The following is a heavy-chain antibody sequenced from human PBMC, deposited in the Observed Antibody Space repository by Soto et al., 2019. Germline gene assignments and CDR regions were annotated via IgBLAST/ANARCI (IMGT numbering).Heavy chain of an antibody. Sequence: QVQLVQSGAEVKKPGASVKVSCKASGYTFTGYYMHWVRQAPGQGLEWMGWINPNSGGTNYAQKFQGWVTMTRDTSISTAYMELSRLRSDDTAVYYCARDIGRLWDYGDYNWFDPWGQGTLVTVSS. V-gene: IGHV1-2*04. CDR2: INPNSGGT. D-gene: IGHD4-17*01. CDR1: GYTFTGYY. J-gene: IGHJ5*02. CDR3: ARDIGRLWDYGDYNWFDP.